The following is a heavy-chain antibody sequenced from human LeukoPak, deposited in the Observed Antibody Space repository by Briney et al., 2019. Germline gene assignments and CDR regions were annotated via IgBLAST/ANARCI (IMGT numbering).Heavy chain of an antibody. CDR2: IIPILGIV. D-gene: IGHD2-15*01. CDR1: GGTFSSYA. V-gene: IGHV1-69*04. J-gene: IGHJ4*02. Sequence: SVKVSCKASGGTFSSYAISWVRQAPGQGLEWMGRIIPILGIVNYAQKFQGRVTITADKSTSTAYMELSSLRSEDTAVYYCARASRCSGGSCYSVRFDYWGQGTLVTVSS. CDR3: ARASRCSGGSCYSVRFDY.